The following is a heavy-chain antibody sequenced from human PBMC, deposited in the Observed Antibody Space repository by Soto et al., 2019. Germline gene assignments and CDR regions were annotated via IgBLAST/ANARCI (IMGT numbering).Heavy chain of an antibody. Sequence: VASVKVSCKASGYTFTNYYMHWLRQAPGQGLEWMGWMNPRSGGSKYAQAFQDRVTMTRDASISTAYMEMTSPRHGDTAVYFCARSDDSTSYPLDLWGPGTLVTVSS. V-gene: IGHV1-2*02. CDR3: ARSDDSTSYPLDL. D-gene: IGHD4-4*01. CDR1: GYTFTNYY. CDR2: MNPRSGGS. J-gene: IGHJ5*02.